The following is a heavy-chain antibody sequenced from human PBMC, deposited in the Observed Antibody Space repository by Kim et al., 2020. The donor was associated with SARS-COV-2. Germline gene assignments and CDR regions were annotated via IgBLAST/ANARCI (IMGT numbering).Heavy chain of an antibody. CDR2: K. Sequence: KYYADSVKGRFTISRDNSKNTLYLQMNSLGAEDTAVYYCARDGTNAGMDVWGQGTTVTVSS. J-gene: IGHJ6*02. D-gene: IGHD1-26*01. V-gene: IGHV3-30*01. CDR3: ARDGTNAGMDV.